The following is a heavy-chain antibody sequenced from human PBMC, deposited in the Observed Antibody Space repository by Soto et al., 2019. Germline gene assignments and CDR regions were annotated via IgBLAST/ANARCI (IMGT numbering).Heavy chain of an antibody. CDR2: INHSGST. CDR1: GGSFSGYY. Sequence: PSETLSLTCAVYGGSFSGYYWSWIRQPPGKGLEWIGEINHSGSTNYNPSLKSRVTISVDTSKNQFSLKLSSVTAADTAVYYCATGLSSGPIWGQGTLVTVS. V-gene: IGHV4-34*01. J-gene: IGHJ4*02. CDR3: ATGLSSGPI. D-gene: IGHD6-19*01.